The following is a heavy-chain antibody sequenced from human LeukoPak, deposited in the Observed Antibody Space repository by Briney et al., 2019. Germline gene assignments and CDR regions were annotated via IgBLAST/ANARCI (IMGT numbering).Heavy chain of an antibody. J-gene: IGHJ4*02. CDR3: ARDSEISSSFDY. V-gene: IGHV1-69*04. CDR2: IVPILGIA. Sequence: GASVKVSCKASGGTFSSYAISWVRQAPGQGLEWMGRIVPILGIANYAQKFQGRVTITADKSTSTAYMELSSLRSEDTAVYYCARDSEISSSFDYWGQGTPVTVSS. D-gene: IGHD6-13*01. CDR1: GGTFSSYA.